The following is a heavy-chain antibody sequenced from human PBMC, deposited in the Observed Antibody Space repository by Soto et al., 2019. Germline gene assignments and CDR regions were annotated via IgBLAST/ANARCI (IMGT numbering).Heavy chain of an antibody. V-gene: IGHV3-74*01. Sequence: EVQLVESGGGLVQPGGSLTLSCAASGFSLSSHWMHWVRQAPEKGLVAVSRINGDGSRTDYADFVKGRFTISRDNARNTLYLEMNSLRAEDTAVYYCAKDGGWSFDFWGQGALVTVSS. CDR3: AKDGGWSFDF. J-gene: IGHJ4*02. CDR2: INGDGSRT. CDR1: GFSLSSHW. D-gene: IGHD6-19*01.